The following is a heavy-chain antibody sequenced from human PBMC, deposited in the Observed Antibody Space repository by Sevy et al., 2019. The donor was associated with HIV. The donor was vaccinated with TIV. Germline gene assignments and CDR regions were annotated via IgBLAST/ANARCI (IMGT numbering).Heavy chain of an antibody. V-gene: IGHV4-34*01. Sequence: SETLSLTCAVYGGSLSGYYWSWVRQSPGGGLEWIGEISHSGTTNYNPSLKSRASISVDTSKNQFSLKLRSVTAADTATSYCARIGLVRGPRPYGLDVWGQGTTVTVSS. D-gene: IGHD3-10*01. CDR3: ARIGLVRGPRPYGLDV. CDR1: GGSLSGYY. CDR2: ISHSGTT. J-gene: IGHJ6*02.